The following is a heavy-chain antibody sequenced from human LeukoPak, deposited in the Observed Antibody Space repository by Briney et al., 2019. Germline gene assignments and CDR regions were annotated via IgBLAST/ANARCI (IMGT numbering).Heavy chain of an antibody. J-gene: IGHJ4*02. V-gene: IGHV3-43*01. Sequence: GGSLRLSCAASGFTFDDYTMHWVRQAPGKGLEWVSLISWDGGSTYYADSVKGRFTISRGNSKNSLYLQMNSLRTEDTALYYCAKGGYGDYFDYWGQGTLVTVSS. CDR3: AKGGYGDYFDY. CDR2: ISWDGGST. D-gene: IGHD4-17*01. CDR1: GFTFDDYT.